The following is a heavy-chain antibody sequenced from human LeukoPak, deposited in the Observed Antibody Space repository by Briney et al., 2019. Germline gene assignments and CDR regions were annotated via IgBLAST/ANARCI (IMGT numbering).Heavy chain of an antibody. CDR2: IWHDGSNK. J-gene: IGHJ5*02. D-gene: IGHD3-16*02. CDR3: ARGAQPYYDYVWGSYRHNWFDP. Sequence: PGRSLRLSCAASGFTFSSYGMHWVRQAPGKGLEWVAVIWHDGSNKYYADSVKGRFTISRDNSKNTLYLQMNSLRAEDTAVYYCARGAQPYYDYVWGSYRHNWFDPWGQGTLVTVSS. V-gene: IGHV3-33*01. CDR1: GFTFSSYG.